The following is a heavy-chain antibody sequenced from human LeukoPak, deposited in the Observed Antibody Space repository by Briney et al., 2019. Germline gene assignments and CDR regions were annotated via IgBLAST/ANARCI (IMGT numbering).Heavy chain of an antibody. V-gene: IGHV4-39*07. J-gene: IGHJ5*02. CDR2: IYYSGST. Sequence: SETLSLTCTVSGGSISSSSYYWGWTRQPPGKGLEWIGTIYYSGSTYYNPSLKSRVTISVDTSKNQFSLRLSSVTAADTAVHYCARVRYDFWSAERYFDPWGQGILVTVSS. CDR1: GGSISSSSYY. D-gene: IGHD3-3*01. CDR3: ARVRYDFWSAERYFDP.